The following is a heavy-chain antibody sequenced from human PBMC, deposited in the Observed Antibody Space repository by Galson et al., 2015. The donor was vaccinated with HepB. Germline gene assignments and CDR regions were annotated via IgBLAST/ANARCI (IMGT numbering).Heavy chain of an antibody. J-gene: IGHJ4*02. V-gene: IGHV1-18*01. CDR3: ARDPLMVQGYFDY. D-gene: IGHD3-10*01. Sequence: SVKVSCKASGYSFTDFGIGWVRQAPGQGPEWMGWISTYNGNTDFAQKFQGRLTMTRDTSTSTAYMELRSLRSDDTAVYYCARDPLMVQGYFDYWGQGALVTVSP. CDR2: ISTYNGNT. CDR1: GYSFTDFG.